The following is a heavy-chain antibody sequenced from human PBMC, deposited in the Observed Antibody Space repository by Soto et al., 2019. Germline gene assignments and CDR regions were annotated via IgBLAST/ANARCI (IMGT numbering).Heavy chain of an antibody. J-gene: IGHJ4*02. Sequence: PSETLSLTCTVSGVFISSSSYYWGWIRQPPGKGLEWIGSIYYSGSTYYNPSLKSRVTISVDTSKTQFSLNLTSVTAADTALYYCATHLRHPTPYYFDDWGQGTLVTVSS. CDR1: GVFISSSSYY. CDR3: ATHLRHPTPYYFDD. V-gene: IGHV4-39*01. CDR2: IYYSGST.